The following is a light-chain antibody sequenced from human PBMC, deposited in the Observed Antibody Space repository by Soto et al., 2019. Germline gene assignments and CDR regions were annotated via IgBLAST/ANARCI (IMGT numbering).Light chain of an antibody. CDR2: AAS. J-gene: IGKJ1*01. Sequence: DIQMTQSPSSLSASVGDRVTVTCRASQNINSYLNWYQQKPGKAPKLLIYAASSWQSGVPSSFSGQGSRTPVAHTISALQPEHFATYSSQQRHPTPPMFGQGTNVEIK. CDR3: QQRHPTPPM. CDR1: QNINSY. V-gene: IGKV1-39*01.